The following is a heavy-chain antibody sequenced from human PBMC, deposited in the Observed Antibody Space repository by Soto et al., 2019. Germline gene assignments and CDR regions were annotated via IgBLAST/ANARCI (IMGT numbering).Heavy chain of an antibody. Sequence: GGSLRLSCAASGFTFSSYSMNWVRQAPGKGLEWVSSISSSSSYIYYADSVKGRFTISRDNAKNSLYLQMNSLRAEDTAVYYCARDHIAPRDYYYYGMDVWGQGTTVTVSS. J-gene: IGHJ6*02. CDR2: ISSSSSYI. V-gene: IGHV3-21*01. CDR1: GFTFSSYS. D-gene: IGHD6-13*01. CDR3: ARDHIAPRDYYYYGMDV.